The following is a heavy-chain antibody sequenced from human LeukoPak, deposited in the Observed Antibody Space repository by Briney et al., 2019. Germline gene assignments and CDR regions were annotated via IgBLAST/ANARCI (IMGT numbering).Heavy chain of an antibody. D-gene: IGHD2-15*01. CDR1: GYTLTSYG. CDR2: ISAYNGNT. CDR3: ARLADIVVVVAAMAVEAFDI. Sequence: ASVKVSCKASGYTLTSYGISWVRQAPGQGLEWMGWISAYNGNTNYAQKLQGRVTMTSDTSTSTAYMELRSLRSDDTAVYYCARLADIVVVVAAMAVEAFDIWGQGTMVTVSS. V-gene: IGHV1-18*01. J-gene: IGHJ3*02.